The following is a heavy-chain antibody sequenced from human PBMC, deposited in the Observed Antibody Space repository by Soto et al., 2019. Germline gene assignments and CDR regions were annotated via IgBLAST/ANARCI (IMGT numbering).Heavy chain of an antibody. CDR3: VKDESINWYSGHFRH. V-gene: IGHV3-9*01. Sequence: SLRLSCTASGFTFDDYAMHWVRQVPGKGREWVSGINWNSGSIGYGDSVKGRCAISRDNAKNSLHLQMNSLSAEDTAFYYCVKDESINWYSGHFRHWGQGTLVPVSS. CDR1: GFTFDDYA. CDR2: INWNSGSI. J-gene: IGHJ1*01. D-gene: IGHD6-13*01.